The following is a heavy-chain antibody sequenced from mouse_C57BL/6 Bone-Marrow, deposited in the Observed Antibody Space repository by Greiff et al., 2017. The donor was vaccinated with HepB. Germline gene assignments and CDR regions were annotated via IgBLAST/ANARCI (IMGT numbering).Heavy chain of an antibody. CDR1: GFSLSTFGMG. Sequence: QVTLKESGPGILQPSQTLSLTCSFSGFSLSTFGMGVGWFRQPSGKGLEWLAHIWWDDDKYYNPALKSRLTISKDTSKNQVFLKIAKVDTADTATYYCARIVGNFYYAMDYWGQGASVIVSS. J-gene: IGHJ4*01. D-gene: IGHD2-1*01. CDR2: IWWDDDK. V-gene: IGHV8-8*01. CDR3: ARIVGNFYYAMDY.